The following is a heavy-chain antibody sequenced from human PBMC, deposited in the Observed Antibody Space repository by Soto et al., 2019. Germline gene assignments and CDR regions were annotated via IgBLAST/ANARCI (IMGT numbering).Heavy chain of an antibody. J-gene: IGHJ4*02. CDR3: ARGGGLDSFDY. CDR1: GASITYGAYS. V-gene: IGHV4-30-2*01. D-gene: IGHD1-26*01. CDR2: INHLETT. Sequence: QLQLHMSGSGLVKPSQTLSLTCTVSGASITYGAYSWSWIRQTPGKGLEWIGYINHLETTFYNPSFESRLTLSIDRTKNQFSINLKSMSAADRAVYFCARGGGLDSFDYWGQGILVTVSS.